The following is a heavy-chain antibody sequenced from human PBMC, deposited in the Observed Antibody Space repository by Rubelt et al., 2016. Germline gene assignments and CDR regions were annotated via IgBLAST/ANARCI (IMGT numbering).Heavy chain of an antibody. CDR3: SRSSGSNYFAY. D-gene: IGHD6-25*01. J-gene: IGHJ4*02. CDR2: IIPILGIA. V-gene: IGHV1-69*02. Sequence: GQGLEWMGRIIPILGIANYAQKFQGRVTITADKSTSTAYMELSSLRSEDTAVYYCSRSSGSNYFAYWCQGTMVTVTS.